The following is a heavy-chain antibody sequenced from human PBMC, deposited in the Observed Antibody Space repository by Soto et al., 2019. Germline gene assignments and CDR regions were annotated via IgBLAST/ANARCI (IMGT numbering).Heavy chain of an antibody. Sequence: ASVKVSCKASGYTFTSYAMHWVRQAPGQRLEWMGGINAGNGNTKYSQKFQGRVTITRDTSASTAYMELSSLRSEDTAVYYCASYYDFWSGYTDPYPYYFDYWGQGTLVTVSS. D-gene: IGHD3-3*01. J-gene: IGHJ4*02. CDR1: GYTFTSYA. CDR3: ASYYDFWSGYTDPYPYYFDY. CDR2: INAGNGNT. V-gene: IGHV1-3*01.